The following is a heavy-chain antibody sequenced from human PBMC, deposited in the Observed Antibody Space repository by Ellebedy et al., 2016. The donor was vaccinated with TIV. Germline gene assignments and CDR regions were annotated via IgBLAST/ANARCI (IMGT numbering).Heavy chain of an antibody. V-gene: IGHV4-59*01. D-gene: IGHD1-26*01. J-gene: IGHJ3*02. Sequence: GSLRLXXTVSGGSISSYYWSWIRQPPGKGLEWIGYIYYSGSTNYNPSLKSRVTISVDTSKNQFSLKLSSVTAADTAVYYCARAVGKYDAFDSWGQGTMVTVSS. CDR3: ARAVGKYDAFDS. CDR2: IYYSGST. CDR1: GGSISSYY.